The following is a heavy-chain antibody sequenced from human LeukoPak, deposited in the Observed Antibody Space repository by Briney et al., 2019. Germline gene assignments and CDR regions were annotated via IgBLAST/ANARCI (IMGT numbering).Heavy chain of an antibody. CDR3: ARSRHSSSWTEGWFDP. CDR2: TYYRSKRYN. D-gene: IGHD6-13*01. J-gene: IGHJ5*02. V-gene: IGHV6-1*01. Sequence: SQTLSLTCAISGDSVSSNSAAWNWIRQSPSRGLEWLGRTYYRSKRYNDYAVSVKSRITINPDTSKNQFSLQLNSVTPEDTAVYYCARSRHSSSWTEGWFDPWGQGTLVTVSS. CDR1: GDSVSSNSAA.